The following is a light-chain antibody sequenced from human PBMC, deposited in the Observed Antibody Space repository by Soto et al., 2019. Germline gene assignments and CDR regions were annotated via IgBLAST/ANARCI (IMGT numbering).Light chain of an antibody. J-gene: IGKJ2*01. CDR1: QSVNNN. V-gene: IGKV3-15*01. Sequence: EVVMTQSPATLSVSPGERATLSCRASQSVNNNLAWYQQKPGQAPRLLIYGASTRATGIPARFSGSGSGTEFTLIIGSLQSEDFAVYYCQQYNDWPPYTFGQGTNLEIK. CDR3: QQYNDWPPYT. CDR2: GAS.